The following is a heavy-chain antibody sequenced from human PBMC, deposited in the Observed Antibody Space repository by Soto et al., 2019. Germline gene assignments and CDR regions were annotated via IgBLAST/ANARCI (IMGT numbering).Heavy chain of an antibody. V-gene: IGHV1-69*06. CDR3: ARVVTASNWFDP. CDR2: IIPIFGTA. CDR1: GGTFSSYA. D-gene: IGHD2-21*02. J-gene: IGHJ5*02. Sequence: GSSVQVSCKASGGTFSSYAISWVRQAPGQGLEWMGGIIPIFGTANYAQKFQGRVTITADKSTSTAYMELSSLRSEDTAVYYCARVVTASNWFDPWGQGTLVTVAS.